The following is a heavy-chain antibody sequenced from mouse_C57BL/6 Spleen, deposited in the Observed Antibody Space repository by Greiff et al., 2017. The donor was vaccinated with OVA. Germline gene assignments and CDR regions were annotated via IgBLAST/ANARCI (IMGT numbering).Heavy chain of an antibody. CDR1: GYTFTSYW. D-gene: IGHD2-3*01. CDR2: INPSNGGT. CDR3: ARSIYDGYGYFDV. V-gene: IGHV1-53*01. J-gene: IGHJ1*03. Sequence: VKLQQPGTELVKPGASVKLSCKASGYTFTSYWMHWVKQRPGQGLEWIGNINPSNGGTNYNEKFKSKATLTVDKSSSTAYMQLSSLTSEDSAVYYCARSIYDGYGYFDVWGTGTTVTVSS.